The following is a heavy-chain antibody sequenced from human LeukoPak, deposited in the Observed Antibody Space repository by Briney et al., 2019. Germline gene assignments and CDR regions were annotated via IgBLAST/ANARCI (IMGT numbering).Heavy chain of an antibody. CDR3: ARARYSYGNFFGFDP. J-gene: IGHJ5*02. D-gene: IGHD5-18*01. Sequence: PSETLSLTCAVSGGSISSYYWSWIRQPPGKGLEWIGYIYHSGSTYYNPSLKSRVTISVDRSKNQFSLKLSSVTAADTAVYYCARARYSYGNFFGFDPWGQGTLVTVSS. CDR2: IYHSGST. CDR1: GGSISSYY. V-gene: IGHV4-30-2*01.